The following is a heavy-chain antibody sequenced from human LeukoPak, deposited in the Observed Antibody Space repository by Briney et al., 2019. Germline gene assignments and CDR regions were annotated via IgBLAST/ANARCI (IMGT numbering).Heavy chain of an antibody. Sequence: SETLSLTCTVSGGSISSSSYYWGWIRQPPGKGLEWIGSIYHSGSTYYNPSLKSRVTISVDTSKNQFSLKLSSVTAADTAVYYCARHYCSSTSCEDLFDPWGQGTLVTVSS. CDR3: ARHYCSSTSCEDLFDP. CDR1: GGSISSSSYY. D-gene: IGHD2-2*01. V-gene: IGHV4-39*01. CDR2: IYHSGST. J-gene: IGHJ5*02.